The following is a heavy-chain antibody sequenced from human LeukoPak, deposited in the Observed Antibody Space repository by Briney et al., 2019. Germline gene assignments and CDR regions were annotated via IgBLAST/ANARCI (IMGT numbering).Heavy chain of an antibody. CDR3: ARPTGSGLYPH. CDR2: ISSSSRTI. V-gene: IGHV3-48*01. CDR1: GFTFSDFD. Sequence: PGGSLRLSCAASGFTFSDFDLNWVRQAPGKGLEWVSYISSSSRTIYYADSVKGRFTISRDNAKNSLYLQVNSLRAEDTAVYYCARPTGSGLYPHWGQGTMVTVSS. J-gene: IGHJ3*01. D-gene: IGHD6-19*01.